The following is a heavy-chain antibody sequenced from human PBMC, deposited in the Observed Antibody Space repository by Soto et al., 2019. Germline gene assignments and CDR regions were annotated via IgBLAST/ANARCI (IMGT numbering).Heavy chain of an antibody. D-gene: IGHD6-19*01. CDR2: ISYDGSSK. CDR1: GFTFISYA. V-gene: IGHV3-30-3*01. J-gene: IGHJ6*02. Sequence: GGSLRLSCAASGFTFISYAMDWVRQAPGKGLEWVAVISYDGSSKYYADSVKGRFTISRDNSKNTLYLEMNSLRAEDTAVYYCARRAPGYSSGWYENYYYYYGMDVWGQGTTVTVSS. CDR3: ARRAPGYSSGWYENYYYYYGMDV.